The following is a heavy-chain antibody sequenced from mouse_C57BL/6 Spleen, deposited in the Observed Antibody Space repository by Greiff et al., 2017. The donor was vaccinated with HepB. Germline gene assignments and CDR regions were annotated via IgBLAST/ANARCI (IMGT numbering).Heavy chain of an antibody. CDR1: GYSITSGYY. V-gene: IGHV3-1*01. Sequence: EVQLQESGPGMVKPSQSLSLTCTVTGYSITSGYYWHWIRHFPGNKLEWMGYISYSGSTNYNPSLKSRISITHDTSKNHFFLKLNSVTTEDTATYYCARDGGGYYYFDYWGQGTTLTVSS. CDR3: ARDGGGYYYFDY. D-gene: IGHD2-3*01. J-gene: IGHJ2*01. CDR2: ISYSGST.